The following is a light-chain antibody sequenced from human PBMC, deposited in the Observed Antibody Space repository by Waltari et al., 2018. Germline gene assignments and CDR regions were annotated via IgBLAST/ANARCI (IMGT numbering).Light chain of an antibody. CDR1: SSALGGYNY. Sequence: QSALTQPASVSGSPGQSITISCTGPSSALGGYNYVPWYQQHPGKAPKLMIYDVSNRHSGVSDRFSASKSGNTASLTISGLQAEDEADYYCSSYTDTTAFDVFGGGTKLTVL. CDR2: DVS. CDR3: SSYTDTTAFDV. J-gene: IGLJ3*02. V-gene: IGLV2-14*03.